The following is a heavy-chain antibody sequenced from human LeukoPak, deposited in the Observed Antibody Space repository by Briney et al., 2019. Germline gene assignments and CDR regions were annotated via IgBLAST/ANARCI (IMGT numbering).Heavy chain of an antibody. D-gene: IGHD6-6*01. CDR1: GFIFSSYG. J-gene: IGHJ4*02. CDR2: IWYDGSNK. CDR3: AREPSSSSSGAFDY. Sequence: GGSLRLSCAASGFIFSSYGMHWVRQAPGKGLEWVAVIWYDGSNKYYADSVKGRFTISRDNSKNTLYLQMNSLRAEDTAVYYCAREPSSSSSGAFDYWGQGTLVTVSS. V-gene: IGHV3-33*01.